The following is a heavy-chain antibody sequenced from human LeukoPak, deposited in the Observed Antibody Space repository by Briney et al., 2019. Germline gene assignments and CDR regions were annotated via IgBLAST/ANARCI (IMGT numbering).Heavy chain of an antibody. D-gene: IGHD2-2*01. J-gene: IGHJ5*02. CDR2: ISAYNGNT. CDR1: GYTFTSYG. V-gene: IGHV1-18*01. CDR3: ARGGCSSTSCYQPFDP. Sequence: ASVTVSCKASGYTFTSYGISWVRQAPGQGLEWMGWISAYNGNTNYAQKLQGRVTMTTDTSTSTAYMGLRSLRSDDTAVYYCARGGCSSTSCYQPFDPWGQGTLVTVSS.